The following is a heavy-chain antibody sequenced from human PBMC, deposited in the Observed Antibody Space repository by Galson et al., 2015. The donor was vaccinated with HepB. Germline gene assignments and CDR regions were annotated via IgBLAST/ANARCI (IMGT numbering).Heavy chain of an antibody. CDR1: GFTFSSYG. CDR3: ARGSIAAGGSGLYYYYYMDV. J-gene: IGHJ6*03. CDR2: TWYDGANK. V-gene: IGHV3-33*01. Sequence: SLRLSCTASGFTFSSYGMHWVRQAPGKGLEWVAVTWYDGANKYYVDSVQGRFTISRDNSKNTLYLQMNSLRAEDTAVYYCARGSIAAGGSGLYYYYYMDVWGKGTTVTVSS. D-gene: IGHD6-13*01.